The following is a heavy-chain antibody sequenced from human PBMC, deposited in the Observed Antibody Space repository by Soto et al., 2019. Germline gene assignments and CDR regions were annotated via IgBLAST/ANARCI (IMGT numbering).Heavy chain of an antibody. CDR1: AGSVSSGRYY. J-gene: IGHJ4*02. D-gene: IGHD3-10*01. Sequence: QVQLQESGPGLVKPSETLSLTCTVSAGSVSSGRYYWSWIRQPPGKGLEWIGYIYYSGSTNYSPSLKSRVTILVDTSKNQFSLKLSSVTAADTAVYYCARDMGYGSGSQTFDYWGQGTLVTVSS. CDR3: ARDMGYGSGSQTFDY. CDR2: IYYSGST. V-gene: IGHV4-61*01.